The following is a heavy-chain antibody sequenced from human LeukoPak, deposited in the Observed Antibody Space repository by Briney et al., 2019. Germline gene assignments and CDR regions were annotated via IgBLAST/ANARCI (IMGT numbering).Heavy chain of an antibody. CDR1: GFTFGDYY. CDR2: ISSSGSTI. Sequence: GGSLRLSCAASGFTFGDYYMSWIRQAPGKGLEWVSYISSSGSTIYYADSVKGRSTISRDNAKNSLYLQMNSLRAEDTAVYYCARDLVRENYYGMDVWGQGTTVTVSS. J-gene: IGHJ6*02. D-gene: IGHD6-13*01. V-gene: IGHV3-11*01. CDR3: ARDLVRENYYGMDV.